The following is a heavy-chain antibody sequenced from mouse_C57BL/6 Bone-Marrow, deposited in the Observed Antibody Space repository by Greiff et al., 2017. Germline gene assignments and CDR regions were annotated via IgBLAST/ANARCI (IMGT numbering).Heavy chain of an antibody. J-gene: IGHJ4*01. D-gene: IGHD2-14*01. CDR2: INPRSGNT. Sequence: VQLQQSGAELARPGASVKLSCKASGYTFTSYGISWVKQRPGQGLEWIGEINPRSGNTYYNEKFKGKATLTADKSSSTAYMELRSLTSEDSAVYFCARGRVRRYAMDYWGQGTSVTVSS. CDR3: ARGRVRRYAMDY. CDR1: GYTFTSYG. V-gene: IGHV1-81*01.